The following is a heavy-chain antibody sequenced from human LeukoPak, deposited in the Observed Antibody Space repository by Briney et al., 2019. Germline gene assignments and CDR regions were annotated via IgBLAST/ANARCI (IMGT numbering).Heavy chain of an antibody. CDR3: ARIWFGELLTFYYYYYMDV. V-gene: IGHV4-30-2*03. J-gene: IGHJ6*03. CDR1: GGSISSGSYY. CDR2: IYYSGST. Sequence: SQTLSLTCTVSGGSISSGSYYWSWIRQPAGKGLEWIGSIYYSGSTYYNPSLKSRVTISVDTSKNQFSLKLSSVTAADTAVYYCARIWFGELLTFYYYYYMDVWGKGTTVTVSS. D-gene: IGHD3-10*01.